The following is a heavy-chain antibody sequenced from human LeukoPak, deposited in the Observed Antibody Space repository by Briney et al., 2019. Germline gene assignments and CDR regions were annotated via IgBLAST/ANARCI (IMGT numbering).Heavy chain of an antibody. CDR2: IYYSGST. J-gene: IGHJ3*02. Sequence: SETLSLTCAVYGESFSGYYWSWIRQPPGKGLEWIGSIYYSGSTYYNPSLKSRVTISVDTSKNQFSLKLSSVTAADTAVYYCARPGLTGAFDIWGQGTMVTVSS. CDR1: GESFSGYY. D-gene: IGHD3-9*01. CDR3: ARPGLTGAFDI. V-gene: IGHV4-34*01.